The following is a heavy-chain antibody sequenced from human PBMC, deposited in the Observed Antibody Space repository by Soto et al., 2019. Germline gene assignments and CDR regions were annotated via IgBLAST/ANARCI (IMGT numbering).Heavy chain of an antibody. J-gene: IGHJ4*02. CDR3: TTATWTTVTTFDY. D-gene: IGHD4-17*01. Sequence: SLRLSCAASGFTFSNAWMSWVRQAPGKGLEWVGRIKSKTDGGTTDYAAPVKGRFTISRDDSKNTLYLQMNSLKTEDTAVYYCTTATWTTVTTFDYWGQGTLVTVSS. CDR2: IKSKTDGGTT. V-gene: IGHV3-15*01. CDR1: GFTFSNAW.